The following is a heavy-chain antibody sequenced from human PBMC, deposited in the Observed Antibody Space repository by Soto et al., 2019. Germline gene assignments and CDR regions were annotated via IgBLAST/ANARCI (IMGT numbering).Heavy chain of an antibody. CDR3: ARDMAY. V-gene: IGHV3-23*01. J-gene: IGHJ4*01. CDR2: ISGGGVTT. Sequence: EVQLLESGGGLVQPGESLRLSCTGSGFVFSAYAMSWVRQASGKGLEWVASISGGGVTTYYADSVKGRFTISRDNSKNTLYLQMNSVGGEVSAMYYCARDMAYWGHGSLVTVSS. D-gene: IGHD3-10*01. CDR1: GFVFSAYA.